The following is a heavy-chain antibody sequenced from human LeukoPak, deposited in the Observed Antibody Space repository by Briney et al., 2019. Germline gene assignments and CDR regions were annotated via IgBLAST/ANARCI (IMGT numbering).Heavy chain of an antibody. CDR3: ARVRFRFHDAFDI. V-gene: IGHV4-38-2*02. CDR2: ISHSGST. J-gene: IGHJ3*02. D-gene: IGHD3-10*01. Sequence: SETLSLTCTVSGFSISSGYYWGWIRQPPGKGLEWIGSISHSGSTYYNPSLKSRLTISLDTSKNQFSLKLSSVTAADTAVYYCARVRFRFHDAFDIWGQGTMVTVSS. CDR1: GFSISSGYY.